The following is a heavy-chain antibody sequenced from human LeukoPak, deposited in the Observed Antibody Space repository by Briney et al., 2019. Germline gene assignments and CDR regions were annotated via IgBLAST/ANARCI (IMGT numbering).Heavy chain of an antibody. D-gene: IGHD2-21*02. CDR1: GGSFSGYY. J-gene: IGHJ5*02. CDR3: ARQAATCGGDCSNNWFDP. V-gene: IGHV4-34*01. Sequence: SGTLSLTCAVYGGSFSGYYWSWIRQPPGKGLEWIGEINHSGSTNYNPSLKSRVTISVDTSKNQFSLKLSSVTAADTAVYYCARQAATCGGDCSNNWFDPWGQGTLVTVSS. CDR2: INHSGST.